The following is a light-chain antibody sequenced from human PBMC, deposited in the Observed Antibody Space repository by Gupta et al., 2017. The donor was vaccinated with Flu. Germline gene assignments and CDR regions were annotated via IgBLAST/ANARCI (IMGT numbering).Light chain of an antibody. V-gene: IGLV3-1*01. J-gene: IGLJ2*01. CDR1: KLGDKY. CDR3: QAWDSSTVV. Sequence: SPGQTASITCSGDKLGDKYACWYQQKPGQSLVLVIYQDSKRPSGIPERFSGSNSGTTATLTISGTQAMDEAYYYCQAWDSSTVVFGGGTKLTVL. CDR2: QDS.